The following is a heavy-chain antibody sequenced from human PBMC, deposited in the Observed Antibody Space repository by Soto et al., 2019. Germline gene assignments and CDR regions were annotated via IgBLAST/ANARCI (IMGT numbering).Heavy chain of an antibody. Sequence: ASVKVSCKVSGYTLTELSMHWVRQAPGKGLEWMGGFDPEDGETIYAQKFQGRVTMTEAPSTDTAYMELSSLRSEDTAVYYCATSGLLNYYDSSGYYGMDVWGQGTTVTVSS. CDR2: FDPEDGET. CDR3: ATSGLLNYYDSSGYYGMDV. CDR1: GYTLTELS. D-gene: IGHD3-22*01. V-gene: IGHV1-24*01. J-gene: IGHJ6*02.